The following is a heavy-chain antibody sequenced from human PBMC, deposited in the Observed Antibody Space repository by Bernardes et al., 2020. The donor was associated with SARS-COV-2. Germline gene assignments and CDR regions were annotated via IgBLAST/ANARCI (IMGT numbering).Heavy chain of an antibody. V-gene: IGHV3-43*01. D-gene: IGHD2-8*01. CDR3: AKAENTYGHFDY. Sequence: GGSLRLSCAASGFTFDDYTMHWVRQAPGKGLEWVSLINWDGGSTFYADSVRGRFTISRDNSRNALYLQMNSLTTEDIALYYCAKAENTYGHFDYWGQGTLVTVSS. CDR1: GFTFDDYT. J-gene: IGHJ4*02. CDR2: INWDGGST.